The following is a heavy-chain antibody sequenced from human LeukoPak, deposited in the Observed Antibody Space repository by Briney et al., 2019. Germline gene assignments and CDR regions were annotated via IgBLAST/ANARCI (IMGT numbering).Heavy chain of an antibody. CDR3: TTGDIVGATTTDY. CDR2: IKSKTDGGTT. D-gene: IGHD1-26*01. Sequence: GGSLRLSCAASGFTFSNAWMSWVRQAPGKGLEWVGRIKSKTDGGTTDYAAPVKGRFTISRDDSKNTLYLQMNSLKTGDTAVYYCTTGDIVGATTTDYWGQGTLVTVSS. J-gene: IGHJ4*02. CDR1: GFTFSNAW. V-gene: IGHV3-15*01.